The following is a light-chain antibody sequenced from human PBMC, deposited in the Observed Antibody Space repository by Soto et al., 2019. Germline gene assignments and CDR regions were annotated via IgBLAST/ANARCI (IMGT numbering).Light chain of an antibody. V-gene: IGLV1-47*02. CDR2: SNS. J-gene: IGLJ2*01. CDR1: SSNIGSNY. Sequence: QSALTQPPSASGTPGQRVTISCSGSSSNIGSNYVYWYQQLPGTAPKLLIYSNSQRPSGVPDRFSGSKSGTSASLAISGLRSEDEADYYCAAWDDSLSGPVFGGGTKLTVL. CDR3: AAWDDSLSGPV.